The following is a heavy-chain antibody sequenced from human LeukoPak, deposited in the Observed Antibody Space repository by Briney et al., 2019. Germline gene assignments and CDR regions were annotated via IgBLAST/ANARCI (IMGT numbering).Heavy chain of an antibody. J-gene: IGHJ4*02. CDR3: AGADGTEQWLVTPNYFDY. D-gene: IGHD6-19*01. CDR2: ISYDGSNK. Sequence: GRSLRLSCAASGFTFSSYGMHWVRQAPGKGLEWVAVISYDGSNKYYADSVKGRFTISRDNSKNTLYLQMNSLRAEDTAVYYCAGADGTEQWLVTPNYFDYWGQGTLVTVSS. CDR1: GFTFSSYG. V-gene: IGHV3-30*03.